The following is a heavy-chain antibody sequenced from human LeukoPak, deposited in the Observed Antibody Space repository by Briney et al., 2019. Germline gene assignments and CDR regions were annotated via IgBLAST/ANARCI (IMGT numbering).Heavy chain of an antibody. CDR2: IKQDGSEK. D-gene: IGHD3-9*01. V-gene: IGHV3-7*01. CDR1: GFTFSTYR. J-gene: IGHJ4*02. CDR3: ARVVKDYDILTGYFPAHFDY. Sequence: GGSLRLSCAASGFTFSTYRMSWVRQAPGKGLEWVANIKQDGSEKHYVDSVKGRFTISRDNAKNSLYLQMSSLRAEDTAVYYCARVVKDYDILTGYFPAHFDYWGQGTLVTVSS.